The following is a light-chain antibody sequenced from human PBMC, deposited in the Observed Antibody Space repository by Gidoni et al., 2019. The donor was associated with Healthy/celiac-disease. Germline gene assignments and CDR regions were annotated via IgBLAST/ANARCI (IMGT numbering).Light chain of an antibody. CDR1: SSDVGGYNY. Sequence: QSALTQPRSVSGSHGQSVTISCTGTSSDVGGYNYVSWYQQHPGKAPKLMIYDVSKRPSGVPDRFSGSNSGNTASLTISGLQAEDEADYYCCSYAGSVVFGGGTKLTVL. CDR2: DVS. CDR3: CSYAGSVV. V-gene: IGLV2-11*01. J-gene: IGLJ2*01.